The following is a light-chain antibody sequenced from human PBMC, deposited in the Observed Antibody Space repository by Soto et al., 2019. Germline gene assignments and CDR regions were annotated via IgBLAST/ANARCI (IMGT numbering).Light chain of an antibody. CDR1: SSDVGSYIY. V-gene: IGLV2-8*01. CDR3: SSNAGSNNLV. J-gene: IGLJ2*01. CDR2: EVS. Sequence: QSVLTQPPSASGSPGQSVTISCTGISSDVGSYIYVSRYQQHPGKAPKLMIYEVSKRPPGVPDRFSGSMSGKTASLTVSGLQAEDEADYYCSSNAGSNNLVFGGGTKVTVL.